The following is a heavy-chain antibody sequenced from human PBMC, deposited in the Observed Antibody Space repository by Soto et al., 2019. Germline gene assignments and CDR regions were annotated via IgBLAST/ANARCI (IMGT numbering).Heavy chain of an antibody. CDR1: GYSVTSYW. J-gene: IGHJ6*02. CDR2: IDPSDSYT. Sequence: GESLKISCKGSGYSVTSYWISWVRQMPGKGLEWMGRIDPSDSYTNYSPSFQGHVTISADKSISTAYLQWSSLKASDTAMYYCARLTIAAPTYYYYGMDVWGQGTTVTVSS. CDR3: ARLTIAAPTYYYYGMDV. D-gene: IGHD6-6*01. V-gene: IGHV5-10-1*01.